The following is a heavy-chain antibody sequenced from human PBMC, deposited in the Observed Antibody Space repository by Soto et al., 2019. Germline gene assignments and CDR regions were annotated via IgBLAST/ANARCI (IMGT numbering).Heavy chain of an antibody. V-gene: IGHV6-1*01. J-gene: IGHJ4*02. CDR2: TYYRSKWYN. CDR1: GGSVASNSAA. Sequence: SETLSLTGAISGGSVASNSAAWNWIRQSPSRGLEWLGRTYYRSKWYNDYAVSVKSRITINPDTSKNQFSLQLNSVTPEDTAVYYCSRVDLAPPRPPRSILYWGPAILLSVS. D-gene: IGHD2-2*03. CDR3: SRVDLAPPRPPRSILY.